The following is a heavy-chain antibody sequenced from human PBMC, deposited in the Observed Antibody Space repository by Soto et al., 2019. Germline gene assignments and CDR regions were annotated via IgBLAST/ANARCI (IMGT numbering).Heavy chain of an antibody. CDR3: ARQVPSSSPYYYYYGMDV. CDR2: IYPGDSDT. J-gene: IGHJ6*02. CDR1: GYSFTSYW. D-gene: IGHD6-6*01. V-gene: IGHV5-51*01. Sequence: GESLKISCKGSGYSFTSYWIGWVRQMPGKGLEWMGIIYPGDSDTRYSPSFQAQVTISADKSISTAYLQWSSLKASDTAMYYCARQVPSSSPYYYYYGMDVWGQGTTVTVSS.